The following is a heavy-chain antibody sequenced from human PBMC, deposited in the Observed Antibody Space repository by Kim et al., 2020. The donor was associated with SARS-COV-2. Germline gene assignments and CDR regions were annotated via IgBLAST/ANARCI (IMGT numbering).Heavy chain of an antibody. D-gene: IGHD6-13*01. CDR3: ARDTRYSNTWYSDY. J-gene: IGHJ4*02. V-gene: IGHV1-18*01. Sequence: YAQKLQGRVTMTTDTSTSTAYMELRSLRSDDTGVYYCARDTRYSNTWYSDYWGQGTLVTVSS.